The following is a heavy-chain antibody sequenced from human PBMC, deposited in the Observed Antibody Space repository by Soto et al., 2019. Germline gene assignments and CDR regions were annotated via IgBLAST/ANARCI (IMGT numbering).Heavy chain of an antibody. CDR3: ARDPRNYGYFDY. D-gene: IGHD3-10*01. CDR1: GGSISSYY. Sequence: PSETLSLTCAVSGGSISSYYWNWIRQPPGKGLEWIGYIYYSGRTKYNPSLKSRVTISVDTSKNQFSLKLSSVPAADTAVYYCARDPRNYGYFDYWSQGTMVTVSS. J-gene: IGHJ4*02. V-gene: IGHV4-59*01. CDR2: IYYSGRT.